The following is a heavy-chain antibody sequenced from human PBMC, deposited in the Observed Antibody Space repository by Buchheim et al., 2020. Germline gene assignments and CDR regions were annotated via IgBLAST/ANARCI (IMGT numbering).Heavy chain of an antibody. CDR1: GFTFSSYG. CDR2: ISASGGSA. Sequence: EAQLVESGGGLVQPGGSLRLSCAASGFTFSSYGMSWVRQAPGKGLEWVSSISASGGSAYYADSVKGRFTISRDSSKNTLYLQMNSLRAEDTAVYYCAKTLMGASRPYFDYWGQGTL. D-gene: IGHD1-26*01. CDR3: AKTLMGASRPYFDY. J-gene: IGHJ4*02. V-gene: IGHV3-23*04.